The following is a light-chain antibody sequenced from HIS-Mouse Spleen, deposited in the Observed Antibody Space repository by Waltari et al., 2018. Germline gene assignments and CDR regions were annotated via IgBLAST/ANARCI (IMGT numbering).Light chain of an antibody. CDR3: QQLNSYPPT. Sequence: DIQLTQSPSFLSASVGDRVTITCRASQGISSYLAWYQQKPGKAPKLLIYAASTLQSGVPSRFSGSGSGTEFTITISSLQPEDFATYYCQQLNSYPPTFVQGTKVEIK. CDR2: AAS. V-gene: IGKV1-9*01. J-gene: IGKJ1*01. CDR1: QGISSY.